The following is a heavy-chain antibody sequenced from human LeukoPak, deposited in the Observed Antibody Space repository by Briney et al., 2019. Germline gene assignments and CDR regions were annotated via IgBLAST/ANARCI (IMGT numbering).Heavy chain of an antibody. CDR2: ISWNSGSI. D-gene: IGHD6-19*01. V-gene: IGHV3-9*01. CDR1: GFTFDDYA. CDR3: AKDSSGFDY. J-gene: IGHJ4*02. Sequence: GGSLRLSCAASGFTFDDYAMHWLRPAPGKGLEWVSGISWNSGSIGYADSVKGRFTISRDNAKNSLYLQMNSLRAEDTALYYCAKDSSGFDYWGQGTLVTVSS.